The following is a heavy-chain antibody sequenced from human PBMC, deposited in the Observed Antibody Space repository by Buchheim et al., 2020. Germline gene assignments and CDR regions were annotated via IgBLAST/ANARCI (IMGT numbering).Heavy chain of an antibody. D-gene: IGHD3-3*01. V-gene: IGHV4-31*03. Sequence: QVQLQESGPGLVKPSQTLSLTCTVSGVSISNGGYCCSWIRQHPGKGLEWIGYIYYSGSTYYNPSLKSRVTISVDTSKNQFSLKLSSVTGADTAVYYCARDSYDFWSGYPSHIFDYWGQGTL. J-gene: IGHJ4*02. CDR3: ARDSYDFWSGYPSHIFDY. CDR1: GVSISNGGYC. CDR2: IYYSGST.